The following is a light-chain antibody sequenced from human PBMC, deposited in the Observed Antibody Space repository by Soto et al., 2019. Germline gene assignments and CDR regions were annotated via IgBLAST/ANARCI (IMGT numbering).Light chain of an antibody. V-gene: IGKV1-39*01. CDR2: AAS. CDR3: QQYNKWPIT. J-gene: IGKJ5*01. Sequence: DVKLTQSPSALSALVGGRSTIASRASQSVSRYLNWYQHKPGKAPKLLINAASNLRSGVPSRFSGSGSGTDFTLTISSLQSEDSAFYYCQQYNKWPITFGQGTRLE. CDR1: QSVSRY.